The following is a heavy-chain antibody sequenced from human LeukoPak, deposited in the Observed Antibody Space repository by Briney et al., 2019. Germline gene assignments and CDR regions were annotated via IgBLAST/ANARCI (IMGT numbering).Heavy chain of an antibody. D-gene: IGHD5-12*01. V-gene: IGHV4-59*12. CDR2: IYYSGST. CDR1: GGSISSYY. J-gene: IGHJ4*02. Sequence: SETLSLTCTVSGGSISSYYWSWIRQPPGKGLKWIGYIYYSGSTNYNPSLKSRVTISVDTSKNQFSLKLSSVTAADTAVYYYARYEPMVATGFDYWGQGTLVTVSS. CDR3: ARYEPMVATGFDY.